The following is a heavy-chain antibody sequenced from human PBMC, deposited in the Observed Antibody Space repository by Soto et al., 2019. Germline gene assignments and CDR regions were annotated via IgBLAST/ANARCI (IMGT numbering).Heavy chain of an antibody. CDR3: SRFPATPGRDSSPIFDS. V-gene: IGHV4-59*08. D-gene: IGHD3-22*01. CDR1: GDSMSSHY. CDR2: IYFTGST. J-gene: IGHJ4*02. Sequence: QVQLQESGPGLVKPSETLSLTCTVSGDSMSSHYWNWVRQTPGKGLEWIGCIYFTGSTSYNPSLESRVTMSVDASKNQFSLTLNSVPAAATALYYCSRFPATPGRDSSPIFDSWGTGTLVTVSS.